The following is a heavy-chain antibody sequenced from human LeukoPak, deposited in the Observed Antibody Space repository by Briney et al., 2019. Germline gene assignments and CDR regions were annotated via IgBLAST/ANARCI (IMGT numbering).Heavy chain of an antibody. Sequence: GGSLRLSCAASGFTFSSYAMSWVRQAPGKGLEWVSAISGSGGSTYYADSAKGRFTISRDNSKNTLYLQMNSLRAEDTAVYYCARGRYTSGWYPDYFDYWGQGTLVTVSS. CDR3: ARGRYTSGWYPDYFDY. CDR2: ISGSGGST. V-gene: IGHV3-23*01. CDR1: GFTFSSYA. J-gene: IGHJ4*02. D-gene: IGHD6-19*01.